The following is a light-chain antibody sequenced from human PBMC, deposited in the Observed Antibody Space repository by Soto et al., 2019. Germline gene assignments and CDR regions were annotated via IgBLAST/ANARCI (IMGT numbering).Light chain of an antibody. J-gene: IGKJ4*01. V-gene: IGKV1-12*01. CDR2: AAS. Sequence: DIPMTQSPSSVSASVGDRVTITCRASQDINRWLAWYQQKPGKAHKLLIYAASSLQSGVPSRIRDSGSGTDFTLTISSLQPEDLATYYRQQANRFPLTFGGGTKIEIK. CDR1: QDINRW. CDR3: QQANRFPLT.